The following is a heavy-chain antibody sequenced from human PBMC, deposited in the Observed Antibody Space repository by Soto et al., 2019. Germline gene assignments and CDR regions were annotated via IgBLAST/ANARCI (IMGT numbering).Heavy chain of an antibody. V-gene: IGHV1-69*13. Sequence: SVKVSCKASGGTFSSYAISWVRQAPGQGLEWMGGIIPIFGTANYAQKFQGRVTITADESTSTAYMELSSLRSEDTAVYYCARYPFMVRGVKYYYYGMDVWGQGTTVTVSS. CDR3: ARYPFMVRGVKYYYYGMDV. D-gene: IGHD3-10*01. CDR2: IIPIFGTA. J-gene: IGHJ6*02. CDR1: GGTFSSYA.